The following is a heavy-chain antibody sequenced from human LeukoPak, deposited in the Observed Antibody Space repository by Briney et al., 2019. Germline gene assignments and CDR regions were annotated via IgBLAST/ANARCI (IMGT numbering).Heavy chain of an antibody. Sequence: GGSLRLSCAASGFTFSSYAMSWVRQAPGKGLEWVSAISGSGGSTYYADSVKGRFTISRDNSMNTLYLQMNSLRAEDTAVYYCAKDRHSSGWSFFDYWGQGTLVTVSS. CDR1: GFTFSSYA. J-gene: IGHJ4*02. V-gene: IGHV3-23*01. CDR3: AKDRHSSGWSFFDY. D-gene: IGHD6-19*01. CDR2: ISGSGGST.